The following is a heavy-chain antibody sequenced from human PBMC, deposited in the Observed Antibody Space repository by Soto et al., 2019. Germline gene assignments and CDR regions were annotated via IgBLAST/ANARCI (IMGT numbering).Heavy chain of an antibody. V-gene: IGHV1-8*01. CDR3: AKRRSGSYYVGY. CDR1: GYTFTSYD. J-gene: IGHJ4*02. CDR2: MNPNSGNT. D-gene: IGHD1-26*01. Sequence: ASVKVSCKASGYTFTSYDINWVRQATGQGLEWMGWMNPNSGNTGYAQKFQGRVTMTRNTSISTAYMELSSLRSEDTAVYYCAKRRSGSYYVGYWGQGTLVTVSS.